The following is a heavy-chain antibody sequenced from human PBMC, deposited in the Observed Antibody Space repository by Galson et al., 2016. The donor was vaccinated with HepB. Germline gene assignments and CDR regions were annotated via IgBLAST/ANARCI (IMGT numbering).Heavy chain of an antibody. D-gene: IGHD5-12*01. V-gene: IGHV3-7*01. J-gene: IGHJ4*02. Sequence: SLRLSCAASGFTFSSHWMSWVRQAPGKGLEWVANIKQDGGEKYFVDSVKGRFTISRDNSKNTLYLQMNSLRAEDTAVYYCAKWGGSGYDWARLDYWGQGTLVTVSS. CDR2: IKQDGGEK. CDR3: AKWGGSGYDWARLDY. CDR1: GFTFSSHW.